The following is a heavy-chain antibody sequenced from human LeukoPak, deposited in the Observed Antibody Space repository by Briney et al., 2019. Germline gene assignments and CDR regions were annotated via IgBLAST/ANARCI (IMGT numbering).Heavy chain of an antibody. CDR3: ARRDCSGGSCHLAY. CDR2: ISYDGSNK. J-gene: IGHJ4*02. V-gene: IGHV3-30*03. Sequence: PGRTLRLSCAASGFTFSSYGMHWVRQAPGKGLEWVAVISYDGSNKYYTDSVKGRFTISRDNSKNTLYLQMNSLRAEDTAVYYCARRDCSGGSCHLAYWGQGTLVTVSS. CDR1: GFTFSSYG. D-gene: IGHD2-15*01.